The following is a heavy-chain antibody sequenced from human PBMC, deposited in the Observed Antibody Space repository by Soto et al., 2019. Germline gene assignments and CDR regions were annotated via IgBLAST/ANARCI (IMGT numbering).Heavy chain of an antibody. V-gene: IGHV4-30-4*01. CDR2: IYYSGST. Sequence: SETLSLTCTVSGGSISSGDYYWIWIRQPPGKGLEWIGYIYYSGSTYYNPSLKSRVTISVDTSKNQFSLKLSSVTAADTAVYYCARDLTYYYDSRGDDDAFDIWGQGTMVTVSS. D-gene: IGHD3-22*01. CDR1: GGSISSGDYY. CDR3: ARDLTYYYDSRGDDDAFDI. J-gene: IGHJ3*02.